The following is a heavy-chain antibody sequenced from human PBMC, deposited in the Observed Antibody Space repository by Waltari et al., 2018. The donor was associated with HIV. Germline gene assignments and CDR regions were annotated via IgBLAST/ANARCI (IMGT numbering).Heavy chain of an antibody. CDR1: GFTFSSYG. D-gene: IGHD6-13*01. CDR2: IWYDGSNK. V-gene: IGHV3-33*01. CDR3: ARVRGDSSSWHEITELDY. Sequence: QVQLVESGGGVVQPGRSLRLSCAASGFTFSSYGMHWVRQAPGKGLEWVAVIWYDGSNKYYADSVKGRFTISRDNSKNTLYLQMNSLRAEDTAVYYCARVRGDSSSWHEITELDYWGQGTLVTVSS. J-gene: IGHJ4*02.